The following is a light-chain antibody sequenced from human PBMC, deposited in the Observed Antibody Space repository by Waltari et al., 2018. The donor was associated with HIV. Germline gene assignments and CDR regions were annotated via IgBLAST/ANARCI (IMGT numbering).Light chain of an antibody. CDR2: EDR. V-gene: IGLV3-1*01. J-gene: IGLJ2*01. CDR3: QTWDGSAGV. CDR1: TLGEKL. Sequence: SYELTQPPSVSVSPGHTVRITCSGVTLGEKLVCWYRQKPGQSPLLLIYEDRKRPSGIPERFSASNSGNTATLAITGTQTMDEADYYCQTWDGSAGVFGGGTKLTV.